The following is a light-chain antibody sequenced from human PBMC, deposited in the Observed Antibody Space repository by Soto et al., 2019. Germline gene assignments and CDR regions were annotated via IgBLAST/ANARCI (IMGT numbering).Light chain of an antibody. J-gene: IGKJ2*01. Sequence: DIQMTQSPSSLYASVGDRVSITCPASQSSSSYLNGYEQKPGQAPKLMIYAASRLQTGVPSRFSGSGSGTDFTLTISSLQPEDFATYYCQQSYSTPYTFGQGTKLQLK. CDR3: QQSYSTPYT. V-gene: IGKV1-39*01. CDR2: AAS. CDR1: QSSSSY.